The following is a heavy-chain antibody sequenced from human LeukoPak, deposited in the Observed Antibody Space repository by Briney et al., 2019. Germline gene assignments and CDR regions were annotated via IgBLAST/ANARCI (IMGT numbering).Heavy chain of an antibody. Sequence: GASVKVSCKPSGYTFTDFYIHWVRQAPVQGLEYMGRINTHNGGTVYALQFQGRLSMTRDTSISTAYMELQSLRSEDTAVYYCARDHDYEGLKGNYWGRGTMVTVSS. D-gene: IGHD3-16*01. V-gene: IGHV1-2*06. CDR2: INTHNGGT. CDR3: ARDHDYEGLKGNY. J-gene: IGHJ4*02. CDR1: GYTFTDFY.